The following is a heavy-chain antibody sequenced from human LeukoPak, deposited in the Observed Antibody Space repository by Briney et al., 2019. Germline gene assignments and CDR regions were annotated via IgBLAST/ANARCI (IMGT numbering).Heavy chain of an antibody. D-gene: IGHD4-11*01. CDR2: ISGSGDNA. V-gene: IGHV3-23*01. J-gene: IGHJ2*01. Sequence: PGGSLRLSCAASGFTFSSYAMSWVRQVPGKGLEWVSVISGSGDNAYYADSVKGRFTISRDNAKNSLYLQMNSLRDEDTAVYYCARDALHPRWFFDLWGRGTLVTISS. CDR3: ARDALHPRWFFDL. CDR1: GFTFSSYA.